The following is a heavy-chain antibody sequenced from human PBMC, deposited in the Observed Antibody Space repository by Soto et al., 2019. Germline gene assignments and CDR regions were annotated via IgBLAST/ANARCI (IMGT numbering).Heavy chain of an antibody. J-gene: IGHJ4*02. CDR3: ARGGPPIDY. CDR1: GYTFTSYA. V-gene: IGHV1-3*05. D-gene: IGHD3-16*01. CDR2: INAGNGNT. Sequence: QVQLVQSGAEEKKPGASVKVSCKASGYTFTSYAMHWVRQAPGQRLEWMGWINAGNGNTKYSQKFQARVTITSDSSASTAYRELSSLISEDTAVYYWARGGPPIDYGGQGTLVTVSS.